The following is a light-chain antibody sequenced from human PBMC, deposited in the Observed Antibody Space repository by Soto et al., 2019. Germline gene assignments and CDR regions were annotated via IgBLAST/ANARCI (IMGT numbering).Light chain of an antibody. J-gene: IGKJ5*01. Sequence: EIVLTQSPGTLSLSPGERATLPCRASQSVSSSYLAWYQQKPGQAPRLLLYGASSRATGIPDRFSGSGSGTDFTLTISRLEPEDFAVYYCQQYGSSPSITFGQGTRLEIK. CDR3: QQYGSSPSIT. CDR1: QSVSSSY. V-gene: IGKV3-20*01. CDR2: GAS.